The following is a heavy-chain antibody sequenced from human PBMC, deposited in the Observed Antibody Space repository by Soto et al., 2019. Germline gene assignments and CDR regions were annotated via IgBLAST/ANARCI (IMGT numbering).Heavy chain of an antibody. CDR1: GFTFSSYA. J-gene: IGHJ3*02. V-gene: IGHV3-23*01. Sequence: GGSLRLSCAASGFTFSSYAMSWVRQAPGKGLEWVSAISGSGGSTYYADSVKGRFTITKDNSKNTLYLQMNSMRAEDTAVYYCAKVLTGVGAIDAFDIWGQGTMVTVSS. D-gene: IGHD7-27*01. CDR3: AKVLTGVGAIDAFDI. CDR2: ISGSGGST.